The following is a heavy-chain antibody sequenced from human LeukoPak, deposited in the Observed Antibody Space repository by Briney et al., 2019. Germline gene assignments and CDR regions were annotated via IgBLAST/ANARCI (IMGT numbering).Heavy chain of an antibody. CDR1: GFIFNNYV. Sequence: GGSLRLSCAASGFIFNNYVIHWFRQAPDKGLEWVAVVSLDGNTKFYASSVKGRSSVSRDNSMNTLYQQMNSLRPEDTALYFCARERTTTSWGSFDVWGQGTMVTVSS. D-gene: IGHD1-1*01. CDR2: VSLDGNTK. V-gene: IGHV3-30*03. J-gene: IGHJ3*01. CDR3: ARERTTTSWGSFDV.